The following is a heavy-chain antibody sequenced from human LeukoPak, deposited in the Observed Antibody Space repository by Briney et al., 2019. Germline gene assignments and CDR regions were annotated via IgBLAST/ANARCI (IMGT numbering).Heavy chain of an antibody. CDR3: ATSAHIEVGTAPPPDY. V-gene: IGHV3-33*01. Sequence: GGSLRLSCATSGFTFNRFGMHWVRQAPGKGLEWVAVTWYDGSNKDYADSVKGRFTISRDNSKNTLYLQMSGLRAEDTAEYYCATSAHIEVGTAPPPDYWGQGTLVTVTS. D-gene: IGHD2-21*02. J-gene: IGHJ4*02. CDR1: GFTFNRFG. CDR2: TWYDGSNK.